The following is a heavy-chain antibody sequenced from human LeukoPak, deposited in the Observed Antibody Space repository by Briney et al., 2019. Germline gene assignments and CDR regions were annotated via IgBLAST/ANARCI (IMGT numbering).Heavy chain of an antibody. CDR2: IDCSGST. Sequence: PSETLSLTCTVSGGSISSSSYYWGWIRQPPGKGLEWIRSIDCSGSTYYNPSLKNRVTISGDTSKNQFSLKLSSVTAADTAVYYCARRRGSGSYRPPYYFDYWGQGTLVTDSS. V-gene: IGHV4-39*01. CDR3: ARRRGSGSYRPPYYFDY. D-gene: IGHD3-10*01. CDR1: GGSISSSSYY. J-gene: IGHJ4*02.